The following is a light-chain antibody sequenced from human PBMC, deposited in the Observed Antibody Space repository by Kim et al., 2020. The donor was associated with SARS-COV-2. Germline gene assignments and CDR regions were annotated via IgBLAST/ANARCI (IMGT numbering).Light chain of an antibody. V-gene: IGLV1-44*01. CDR1: SSNIGSNT. CDR3: AAWDDSLTGPV. J-gene: IGLJ3*02. Sequence: QSVLTQPPSASGTPGQRVTISCSGSSSNIGSNTVNWYQQLPGTAPKLLIYTNNQRPSGVPDRFSGSKSGTSGSLAISGLQSEDEADYYCAAWDDSLTGPVFGGGTKLTVL. CDR2: TNN.